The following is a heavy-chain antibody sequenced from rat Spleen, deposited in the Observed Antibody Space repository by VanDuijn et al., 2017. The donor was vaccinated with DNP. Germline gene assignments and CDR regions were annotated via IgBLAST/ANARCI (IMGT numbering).Heavy chain of an antibody. J-gene: IGHJ1*01. CDR2: ISTGGGNT. D-gene: IGHD4-1*01. V-gene: IGHV5-25*01. Sequence: EVQLVESGGGLVQPGRSMKLSCAASGFTFSHYYMAWVRQAPTKGLEWVASISTGGGNTYYRDSVKGRFTISRDNAKSSLYLQMDSLRSEDTATYYCTTEGDISSYWYFDFWGPGTMVTVSS. CDR3: TTEGDISSYWYFDF. CDR1: GFTFSHYY.